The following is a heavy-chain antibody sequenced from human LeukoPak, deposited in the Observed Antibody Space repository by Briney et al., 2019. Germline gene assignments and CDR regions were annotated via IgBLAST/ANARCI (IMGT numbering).Heavy chain of an antibody. CDR2: IDSDGSST. D-gene: IGHD3-22*01. J-gene: IGHJ3*02. Sequence: GGSLRLSCAVSGFTFSSYWMHWVRQVPGKGLVWVSRIDSDGSSTNYADSVKGRFTISRDNAKNTLYLQMNSLKVEDTAVYYCARADSSYYGDAFDMWGQGTMVTVSS. CDR1: GFTFSSYW. V-gene: IGHV3-74*01. CDR3: ARADSSYYGDAFDM.